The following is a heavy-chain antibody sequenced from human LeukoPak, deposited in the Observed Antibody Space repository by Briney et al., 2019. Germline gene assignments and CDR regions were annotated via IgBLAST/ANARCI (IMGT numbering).Heavy chain of an antibody. CDR3: ARDLSSGYSGNYGAFEY. CDR2: ISYDGNNK. Sequence: GGSLRLSCAASGFTFSSYAMHWVRQAPGKGLEWVAVISYDGNNKHYVDSVKGRFTISRDNSKNTVYLQMNSLRAEDTAEYYCARDLSSGYSGNYGAFEYWGQGTLVIVSS. D-gene: IGHD1-26*01. V-gene: IGHV3-30-3*01. CDR1: GFTFSSYA. J-gene: IGHJ4*02.